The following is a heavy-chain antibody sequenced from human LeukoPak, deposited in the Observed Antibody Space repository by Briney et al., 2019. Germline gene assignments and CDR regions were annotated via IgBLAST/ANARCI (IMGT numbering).Heavy chain of an antibody. Sequence: ASVKVSCKASGYIFTDYYMHWVRQAPGQGLEWMAWINPNSGGTHYAQKFQGRVTMTKDTSTNAAYMELNKLTSDDTAVYYCGRGNKSFDPWGQGTLVTVSS. CDR3: GRGNKSFDP. J-gene: IGHJ5*02. CDR2: INPNSGGT. CDR1: GYIFTDYY. V-gene: IGHV1-2*02.